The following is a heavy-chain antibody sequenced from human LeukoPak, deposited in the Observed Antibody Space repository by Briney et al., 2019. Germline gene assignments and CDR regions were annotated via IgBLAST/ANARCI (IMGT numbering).Heavy chain of an antibody. Sequence: SVKGRFTISRDNAKNSLYLQMNSLRVEDTAVYYCARGDHFSGGYWGQGTLVTVSS. CDR3: ARGDHFSGGY. J-gene: IGHJ4*02. V-gene: IGHV3-7*04. D-gene: IGHD2/OR15-2a*01.